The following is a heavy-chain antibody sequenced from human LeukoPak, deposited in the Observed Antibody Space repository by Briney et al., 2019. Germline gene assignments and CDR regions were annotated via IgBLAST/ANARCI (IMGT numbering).Heavy chain of an antibody. D-gene: IGHD1-26*01. Sequence: ASVKVSCKASGYTFTSYGISWVRQAPGQGLEWMGWISAYNGNTNYAQKLQGRVTMTTDTSTSTAYMELRSLRSDDTAVYYCARDSPIVGAKVRREDDDAFDIWGQGTMVTVSS. CDR1: GYTFTSYG. CDR2: ISAYNGNT. J-gene: IGHJ3*02. CDR3: ARDSPIVGAKVRREDDDAFDI. V-gene: IGHV1-18*01.